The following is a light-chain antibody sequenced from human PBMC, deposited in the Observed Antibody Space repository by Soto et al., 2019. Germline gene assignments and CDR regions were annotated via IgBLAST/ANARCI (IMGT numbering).Light chain of an antibody. CDR3: SSYAGSNNLD. J-gene: IGLJ2*01. CDR1: SSDVGGYNY. Sequence: QSVLTQPPSASGSPGQSVTISCTGTSSDVGGYNYVSWYQQHPGKAPKLMIYEVSKRPSGVPDRFSGSKSGNTASLIVSGLQAEDEADYYCSSYAGSNNLDFGGGTQLTVL. CDR2: EVS. V-gene: IGLV2-8*01.